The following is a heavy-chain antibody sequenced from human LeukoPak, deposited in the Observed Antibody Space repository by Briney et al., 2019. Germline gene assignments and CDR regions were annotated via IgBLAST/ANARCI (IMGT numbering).Heavy chain of an antibody. Sequence: ASVKVSCKVSGYTLTELSMHWVRQAPGKGLEWMGGFDPEDGETIYAQKFQGRVTMTEDTSTDTAYMELSSLRSEDTAVYYCATFSGDGYSYGLYGMDVWGQGTTVTVSS. V-gene: IGHV1-24*01. CDR2: FDPEDGET. J-gene: IGHJ6*02. D-gene: IGHD5-18*01. CDR3: ATFSGDGYSYGLYGMDV. CDR1: GYTLTELS.